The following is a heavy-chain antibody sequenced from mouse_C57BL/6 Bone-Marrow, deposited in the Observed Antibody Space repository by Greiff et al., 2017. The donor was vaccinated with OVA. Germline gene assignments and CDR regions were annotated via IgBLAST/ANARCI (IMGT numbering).Heavy chain of an antibody. Sequence: VQLQQPGAELVKPGASVKLSCKASGYTFTSYWMQWVKQRPGQGLAWIGEIDPSDSYTNYNQKFKGKATLTVDTSSSTAYMQLSSLTSEDSAVYYCAIYYGNYDYWGQGTTLTVSS. CDR1: GYTFTSYW. D-gene: IGHD2-1*01. J-gene: IGHJ2*01. V-gene: IGHV1-50*01. CDR3: AIYYGNYDY. CDR2: IDPSDSYT.